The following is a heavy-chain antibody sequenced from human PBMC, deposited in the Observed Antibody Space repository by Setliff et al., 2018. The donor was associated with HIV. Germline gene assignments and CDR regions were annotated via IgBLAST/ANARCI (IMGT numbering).Heavy chain of an antibody. CDR2: ISYNEYT. CDR3: ARVPGRDYYDTSGDFDY. D-gene: IGHD3-22*01. Sequence: SSETLSLTCTVSGDPINSHYWSWIRQPPGEGLEWIGHISYNEYTNYNPSLKSRVTISLDTSKKHFSLKVTSVTAADTAVYYCARVPGRDYYDTSGDFDYWGLGTLVTVSS. V-gene: IGHV4-59*11. CDR1: GDPINSHY. J-gene: IGHJ4*02.